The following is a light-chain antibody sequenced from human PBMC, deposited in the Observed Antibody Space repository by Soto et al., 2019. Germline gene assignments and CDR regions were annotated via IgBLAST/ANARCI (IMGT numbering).Light chain of an antibody. V-gene: IGLV1-44*01. J-gene: IGLJ1*01. CDR3: AACDGSLNGCV. Sequence: QSVLTQPPSASVTPGQRVTISCSGSSSNIGTNTVNWYQQLPGTAPKLLIYNNNQRPSGVPDRFSGSKSGTSASLAITGLQSEDEADYYCAACDGSLNGCVFGTGTKLTVL. CDR2: NNN. CDR1: SSNIGTNT.